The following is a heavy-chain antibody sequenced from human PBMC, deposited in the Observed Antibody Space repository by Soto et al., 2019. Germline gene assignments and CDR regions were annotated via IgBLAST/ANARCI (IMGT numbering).Heavy chain of an antibody. J-gene: IGHJ3*02. CDR1: GYTFTSYG. D-gene: IGHD3-22*01. V-gene: IGHV1-18*01. Sequence: ASVKVSCKASGYTFTSYGISWVRQAPGQGLEWMGWISAYNGNTNYAQKLQGRVTMTTDTSTSTAYMELRSLRSDDTAVYYCAASNYYDSSGYYYDPDAFDIWGQGTMVTVS. CDR2: ISAYNGNT. CDR3: AASNYYDSSGYYYDPDAFDI.